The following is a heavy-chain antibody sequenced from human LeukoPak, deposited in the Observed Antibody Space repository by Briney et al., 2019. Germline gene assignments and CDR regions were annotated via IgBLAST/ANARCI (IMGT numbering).Heavy chain of an antibody. CDR1: GFTFSSYW. V-gene: IGHV3-7*01. CDR3: ARDMEMATIFTNRPFDC. J-gene: IGHJ4*02. D-gene: IGHD5-24*01. Sequence: GGSLRLSCAASGFTFSSYWMTWVRQAPGKGLEWVANIKQDGSEKYYVDSVKGRFTISRDNAKNSLYLQMNSLRAEDTAVYYCARDMEMATIFTNRPFDCWGQGTLVTVSS. CDR2: IKQDGSEK.